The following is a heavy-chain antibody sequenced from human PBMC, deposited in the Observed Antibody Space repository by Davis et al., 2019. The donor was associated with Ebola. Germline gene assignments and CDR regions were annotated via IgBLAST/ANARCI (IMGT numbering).Heavy chain of an antibody. CDR2: IYHSGST. CDR1: GGSISSGGYS. CDR3: ARLVGATWSGAFDI. D-gene: IGHD1-26*01. J-gene: IGHJ3*02. V-gene: IGHV4-30-2*01. Sequence: MPSETLSLTCAVSGGSISSGGYSWSWIRQPPGKGLEWIGYIYHSGSTYYNPSLKSRATISVDRSKNQFSLKLSAVTAADTAVYYCARLVGATWSGAFDIWGQGTMVTVSS.